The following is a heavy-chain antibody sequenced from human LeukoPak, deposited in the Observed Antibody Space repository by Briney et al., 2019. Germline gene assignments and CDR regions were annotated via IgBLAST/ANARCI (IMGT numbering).Heavy chain of an antibody. CDR3: ARAYSNYANWCDP. Sequence: GGSLRLSCAASGFTFSSYWMLWVCQAPGKGLVWVSRINTDGSSTSYADSVKGRFTISRDNAKNTLYLQMNSLRAEDTAVYYCARAYSNYANWCDPWGQGTLVTVSS. J-gene: IGHJ5*02. CDR1: GFTFSSYW. CDR2: INTDGSST. V-gene: IGHV3-74*01. D-gene: IGHD4-4*01.